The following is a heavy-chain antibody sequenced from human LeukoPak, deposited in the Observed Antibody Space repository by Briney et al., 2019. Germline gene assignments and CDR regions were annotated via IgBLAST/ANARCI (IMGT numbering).Heavy chain of an antibody. CDR2: IYYSGST. D-gene: IGHD3-10*01. Sequence: SETLSLTCTVSGGSISSSSYYWGWIRQPPGKGLEWIGSIYYSGSTYYNPSLKSRVTISVDTSKNQFSLKLSSVTAADTAVYYCARVWGSGSYEGYYFDYWGQGTLVTVSS. V-gene: IGHV4-39*07. J-gene: IGHJ4*02. CDR1: GGSISSSSYY. CDR3: ARVWGSGSYEGYYFDY.